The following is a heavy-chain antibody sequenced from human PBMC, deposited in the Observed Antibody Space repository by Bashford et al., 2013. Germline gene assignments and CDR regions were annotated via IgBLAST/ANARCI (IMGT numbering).Heavy chain of an antibody. V-gene: IGHV1-18*04. CDR1: GYTFTSYG. CDR3: ARVAPQEHAGADFDY. Sequence: ASVKVSCKASGYTFTSYGISWVRQAPGQGLEWMGWISAHNGNTNYAQKLQGRVTLTTDTSTSTVYMELRSLRSDDTAVYYCARVAPQEHAGADFDYWGQGTLVTVSS. D-gene: IGHD1/OR15-1a*01. J-gene: IGHJ4*02. CDR2: ISAHNGNT.